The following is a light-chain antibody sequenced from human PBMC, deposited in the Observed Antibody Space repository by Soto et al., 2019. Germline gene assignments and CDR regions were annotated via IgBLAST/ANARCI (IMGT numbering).Light chain of an antibody. Sequence: QSALTQPASVSGSPGQSITISCTGTTNDVGTYNYVSWYQQHPGKAPKLIIYDVTNRPSGVSNRFSGSKSGNTASLAISGLQAEDDADYYCSSFTAILTVIFGGGTKLTVL. CDR2: DVT. V-gene: IGLV2-14*03. J-gene: IGLJ2*01. CDR3: SSFTAILTVI. CDR1: TNDVGTYNY.